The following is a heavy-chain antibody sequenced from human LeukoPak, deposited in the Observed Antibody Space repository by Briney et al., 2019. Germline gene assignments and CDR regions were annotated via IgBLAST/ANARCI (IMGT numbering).Heavy chain of an antibody. CDR1: GGSISSSSYY. CDR3: ARVPLLWFGEFDY. CDR2: IYYSGST. Sequence: PSETLSLTCTVSGGSISSSSYYWGWIRQPPGKGLEWIGSIYYSGSTYYNPSLKSRVTISVDTSKNQFSLKLSSVTAADTAVYYCARVPLLWFGEFDYWGQGTLVTVSS. V-gene: IGHV4-39*01. J-gene: IGHJ4*02. D-gene: IGHD3-10*01.